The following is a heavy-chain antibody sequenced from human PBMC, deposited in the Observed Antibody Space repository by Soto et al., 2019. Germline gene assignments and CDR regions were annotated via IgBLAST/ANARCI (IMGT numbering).Heavy chain of an antibody. J-gene: IGHJ5*02. CDR1: GYTFTSYD. V-gene: IGHV1-18*01. CDR3: AREATDGWFDP. CDR2: ISTYSGNT. Sequence: QVQLVQSGAEVKKPGASVNVSCKASGYTFTSYDISWVRQAPGQGLEWMGWISTYSGNTNYAQKFRGRVTMTTDTSTGTAYMELRSLRSDDTAVYYCAREATDGWFDPWGQGTLVTVSS.